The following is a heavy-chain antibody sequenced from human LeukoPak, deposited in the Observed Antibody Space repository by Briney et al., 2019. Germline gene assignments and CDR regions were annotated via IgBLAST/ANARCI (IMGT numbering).Heavy chain of an antibody. CDR2: IYTSGST. CDR3: ARGYGDGEDYFDY. D-gene: IGHD4-17*01. J-gene: IGHJ4*02. Sequence: SETLSLTCTVSGGSISSSSYYWSWIRQPAGKGLEWIGRIYTSGSTNYNPSLKSRVTISVDTSKNQFSLKLSSVTAADTAVYYCARGYGDGEDYFDYWGQGTLVTVSS. CDR1: GGSISSSSYY. V-gene: IGHV4-61*02.